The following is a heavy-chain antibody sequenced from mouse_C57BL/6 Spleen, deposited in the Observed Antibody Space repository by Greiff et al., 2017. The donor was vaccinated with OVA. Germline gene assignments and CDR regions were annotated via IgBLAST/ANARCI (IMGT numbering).Heavy chain of an antibody. CDR1: GYTFTSYW. V-gene: IGHV1-72*01. D-gene: IGHD2-4*01. J-gene: IGHJ4*01. CDR3: ARERRDYHYDGAMDY. CDR2: IDPNSGGT. Sequence: QVQLKQPGAELVKPGASVKLSCKASGYTFTSYWMHWVKQRPGRGLEWIGRIDPNSGGTKYNEKFKSKATLTVDKPSSTAYMQLSSLTSEDAAVYYGARERRDYHYDGAMDYWGQGTSVTVSS.